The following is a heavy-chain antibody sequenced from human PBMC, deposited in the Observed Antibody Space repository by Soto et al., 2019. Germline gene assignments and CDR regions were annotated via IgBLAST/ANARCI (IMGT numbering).Heavy chain of an antibody. Sequence: QVQLVQSGAEVNKPGSSVKVSCKASGGTFSSYAISWVRQAPGQGLEWMGGIIPIFGTANYAQKFQGRVTITADESTSTAYMELSSLRSEDTAVYYCARGRTGLLRISYYYYGMDVWGKGTTVTVSS. V-gene: IGHV1-69*01. J-gene: IGHJ6*04. CDR1: GGTFSSYA. CDR3: ARGRTGLLRISYYYYGMDV. CDR2: IIPIFGTA. D-gene: IGHD2-15*01.